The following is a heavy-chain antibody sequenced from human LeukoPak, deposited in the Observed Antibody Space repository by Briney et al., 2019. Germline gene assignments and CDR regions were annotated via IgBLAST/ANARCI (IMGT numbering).Heavy chain of an antibody. J-gene: IGHJ6*02. Sequence: ASVKVSCKASGYTFTGYYMHWVRQAPGQGLEWMGWINPNSGGTNYAQKFQGRVTVTRDTSTSTVYMELRSLRSEDTAVYYCARAGVPGGAYYGMDVWGQGTTVTVSS. CDR2: INPNSGGT. CDR3: ARAGVPGGAYYGMDV. D-gene: IGHD1-1*01. V-gene: IGHV1-2*02. CDR1: GYTFTGYY.